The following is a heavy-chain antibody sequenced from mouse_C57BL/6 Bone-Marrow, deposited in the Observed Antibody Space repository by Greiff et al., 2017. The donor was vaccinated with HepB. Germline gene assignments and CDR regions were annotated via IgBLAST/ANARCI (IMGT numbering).Heavy chain of an antibody. CDR1: GFTFSDYG. CDR3: ARKGYYDSLYAMDY. D-gene: IGHD2-4*01. CDR2: ISNLAYSI. J-gene: IGHJ4*01. Sequence: EVKVVESGGGLVQPGGSLKLSCAASGFTFSDYGMAWVRQAPRKGPEWVAFISNLAYSIYYADTVTGRFTISRENAKNTLYLEMSSLRSEDTAMYYCARKGYYDSLYAMDYWGQGTSVTVSS. V-gene: IGHV5-15*01.